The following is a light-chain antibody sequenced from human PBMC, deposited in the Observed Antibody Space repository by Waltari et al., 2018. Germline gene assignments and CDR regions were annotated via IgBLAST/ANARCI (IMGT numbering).Light chain of an antibody. V-gene: IGLV1-40*01. CDR2: GNT. CDR1: RSNLGAPHD. J-gene: IGLJ3*02. Sequence: QSVLTQPPSVSGAPGQRVPISCPGPRSNLGAPHDVHWYQHPPGTAPKALIYGNTNRPSGVPDRFSGSKSGTSASLAITGLQAEDEADYYCQSYDKSLSAWVFGGGTRLTVL. CDR3: QSYDKSLSAWV.